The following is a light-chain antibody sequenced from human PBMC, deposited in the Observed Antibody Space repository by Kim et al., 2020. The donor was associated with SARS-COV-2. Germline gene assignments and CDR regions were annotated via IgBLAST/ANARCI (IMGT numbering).Light chain of an antibody. CDR1: QSVLTF. CDR3: QQSYNIPRT. CDR2: AAS. V-gene: IGKV1-39*01. Sequence: DIQLTQSPSSLSASLGDSVTITCRTSQSVLTFLNWYQQKPRKAPKLLIFAASSLQSGVPSRFSGSGSGTDFTLTINSLQAEDFATYYVQQSYNIPRTFGQGTKVDIK. J-gene: IGKJ1*01.